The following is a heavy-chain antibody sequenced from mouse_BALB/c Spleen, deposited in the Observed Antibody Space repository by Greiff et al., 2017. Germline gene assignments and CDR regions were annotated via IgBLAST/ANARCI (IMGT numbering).Heavy chain of an antibody. CDR1: GYSFTGYF. CDR2: INPYNGDT. Sequence: VQLKESGPELVKPGASVKISCKASGYSFTGYFMNWVMQSHGKSLEWIGRINPYNGDTFYNQKFKGKATLTVDKSSSTAHMELRSLASEDSAVYYCARGPFAYWGQGTLVTVSA. CDR3: ARGPFAY. V-gene: IGHV1-20*02. J-gene: IGHJ3*01.